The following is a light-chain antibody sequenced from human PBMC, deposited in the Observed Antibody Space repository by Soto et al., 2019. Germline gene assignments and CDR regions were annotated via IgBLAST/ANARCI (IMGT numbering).Light chain of an antibody. V-gene: IGKV3-11*01. CDR2: DAS. CDR3: QQRRSWPPTIT. Sequence: EIVLTQSPATLSLSPGERATLSCRASQSVSTYVAWYQQRPGPAPRLLIYDASYRSTDIPPRFSGSGSGTDFTLTISSLEPEDFAVYYCQQRRSWPPTITFGQGTRLEIK. CDR1: QSVSTY. J-gene: IGKJ5*01.